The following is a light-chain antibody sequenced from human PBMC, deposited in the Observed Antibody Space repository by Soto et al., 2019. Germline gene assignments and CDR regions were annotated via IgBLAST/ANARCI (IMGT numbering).Light chain of an antibody. V-gene: IGKV1-33*01. CDR3: QQDDNRPLT. Sequence: DVQMTRSPSTLSASVVERVPITCRASQSISSWLAWYQQKPGKAPKVLIYDASNLKPGVPSRFSGSGSGTNFSFTISSLQPEDIATYYCQQDDNRPLTFGGGTEVDIK. J-gene: IGKJ4*01. CDR1: QSISSW. CDR2: DAS.